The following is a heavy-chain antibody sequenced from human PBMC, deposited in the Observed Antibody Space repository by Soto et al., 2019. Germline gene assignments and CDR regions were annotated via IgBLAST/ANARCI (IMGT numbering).Heavy chain of an antibody. D-gene: IGHD5-18*01. CDR2: ISGSGGST. V-gene: IGHV3-23*01. Sequence: EVQLLESGGGLVQPGGSLRLSCAASGFTFSSYAMSWVRQAPGTGLEWVSAISGSGGSTYYADSVKGRFTISRDNSKNTLYLQMNSLRAEDTAVDYCAKSYRGYSYGFYGYWGQGTLVTVSS. CDR1: GFTFSSYA. CDR3: AKSYRGYSYGFYGY. J-gene: IGHJ4*02.